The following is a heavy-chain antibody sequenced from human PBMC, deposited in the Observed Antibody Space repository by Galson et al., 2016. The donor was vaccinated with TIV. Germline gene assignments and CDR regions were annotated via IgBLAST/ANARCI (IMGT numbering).Heavy chain of an antibody. D-gene: IGHD5-18*01. CDR1: GLTFSSFA. V-gene: IGHV3-9*01. CDR3: AKNSRPDASMDYYYYHGMDV. CDR2: INWKGNSV. Sequence: SLRLSCAASGLTFSSFAFSWVRQAPGKGLEWVSVINWKGNSVNYADSVRGRFTISRDNAKNSLYLQMNSLTPEDTALYYCAKNSRPDASMDYYYYHGMDVWGRGTTVIVSS. J-gene: IGHJ6*02.